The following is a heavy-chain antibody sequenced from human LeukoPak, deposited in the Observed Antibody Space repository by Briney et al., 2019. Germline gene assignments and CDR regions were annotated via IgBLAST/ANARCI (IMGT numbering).Heavy chain of an antibody. V-gene: IGHV1-69*13. CDR1: GGTFSSYA. Sequence: GASVKVSCKASGGTFSSYAISWVRQAPGQGLEWMGGVIPIFGTANYAQKFQGRVTITADESTSTAYMELSSLRSEDTAVYYCARAGYCSSTSCYVPFDYWGQGTLVTVSS. CDR2: VIPIFGTA. J-gene: IGHJ4*02. D-gene: IGHD2-2*01. CDR3: ARAGYCSSTSCYVPFDY.